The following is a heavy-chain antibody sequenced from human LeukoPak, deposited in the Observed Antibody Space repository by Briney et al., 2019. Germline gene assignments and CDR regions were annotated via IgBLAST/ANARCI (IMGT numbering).Heavy chain of an antibody. CDR3: ATRNYDFSFDY. V-gene: IGHV4-31*03. CDR1: GSSISSGGYY. J-gene: IGHJ4*02. D-gene: IGHD3-3*01. CDR2: IYYSGST. Sequence: SETLSLTCTVSGSSISSGGYYWSWIRQHPGKGLEWIGYIYYSGSTYYNPSLKSRVTISVDTSKNQFSLKLSSVTAADTAVYYCATRNYDFSFDYWGQGTLVTVSS.